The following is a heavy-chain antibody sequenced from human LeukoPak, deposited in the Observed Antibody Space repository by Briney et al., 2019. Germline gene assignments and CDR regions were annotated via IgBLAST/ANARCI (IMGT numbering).Heavy chain of an antibody. V-gene: IGHV3-66*01. J-gene: IGHJ4*02. D-gene: IGHD6-13*01. Sequence: PGGSLRPSCAASGFTVSSNYMSWVRHAPGEGLGWASVIYSGGSTYYADSVKGRFTISRDNSKNTLYLQMNSLRAEDTAVYYCARSGRSIAAAGTWVYWGQGTLVTVSS. CDR2: IYSGGST. CDR3: ARSGRSIAAAGTWVY. CDR1: GFTVSSNY.